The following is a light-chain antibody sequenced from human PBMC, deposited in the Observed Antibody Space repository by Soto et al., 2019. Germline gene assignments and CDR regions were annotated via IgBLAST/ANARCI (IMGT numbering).Light chain of an antibody. CDR2: DAS. CDR1: QTISTW. Sequence: DIQVTQSPPTLSASVGDRVTITCRASQTISTWMAWYQQKPGKAPKLLVYDASTLQSGVASRFNGSGSGTDFTLTISRLQPEDFATYYCQQYDSFSSTFGQGTRLEIK. J-gene: IGKJ5*01. CDR3: QQYDSFSST. V-gene: IGKV1-5*01.